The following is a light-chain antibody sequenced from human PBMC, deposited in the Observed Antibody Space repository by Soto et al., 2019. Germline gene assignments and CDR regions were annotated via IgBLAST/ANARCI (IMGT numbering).Light chain of an antibody. Sequence: QSVLTQPASVSGSPGQSITISCTGTSSDVGSYNLVSWYQKHPGKAPKLIIFEGTKRPSRVSNRFSGSKSGVTASLTISGLQAEDEAEYYCCSFAGSITFVVFGGGTKLTVL. V-gene: IGLV2-23*03. CDR2: EGT. J-gene: IGLJ2*01. CDR1: SSDVGSYNL. CDR3: CSFAGSITFVV.